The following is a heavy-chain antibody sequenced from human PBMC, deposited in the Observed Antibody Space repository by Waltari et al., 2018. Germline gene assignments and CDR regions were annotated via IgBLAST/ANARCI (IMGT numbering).Heavy chain of an antibody. CDR2: IYYSGST. V-gene: IGHV4-39*01. Sequence: QLQLQEAGPGLVKPSETLSLACTVSGGSISSSSHYWGWIRQLAGEGLEWLGSIYYSGSTYYNPSLKSRVTISVDTSKNQFSLKLSSVTAADTAVYYCARHATYYYDSSGAAFDYWGQGTLVTVSS. D-gene: IGHD3-22*01. CDR1: GGSISSSSHY. J-gene: IGHJ4*02. CDR3: ARHATYYYDSSGAAFDY.